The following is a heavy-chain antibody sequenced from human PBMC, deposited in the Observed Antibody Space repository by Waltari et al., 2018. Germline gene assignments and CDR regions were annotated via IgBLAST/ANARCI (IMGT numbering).Heavy chain of an antibody. Sequence: EAQLLESGGGLVQPGGSLRLSCEASGFTFSNLCMSWVRQAPGKGLEWVSGFRGTGGSTSYADSVKGRFTISRDNSKNTLYLQMNSLRAEDSAVYYCAKGPYYGSAIGMDVWGQGTTVAVSS. V-gene: IGHV3-23*01. CDR1: GFTFSNLC. J-gene: IGHJ6*02. D-gene: IGHD3-10*01. CDR2: FRGTGGST. CDR3: AKGPYYGSAIGMDV.